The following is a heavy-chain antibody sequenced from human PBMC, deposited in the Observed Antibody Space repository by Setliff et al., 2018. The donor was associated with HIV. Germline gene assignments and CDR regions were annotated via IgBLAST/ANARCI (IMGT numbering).Heavy chain of an antibody. CDR1: GFTFSSYE. CDR2: ISSSGRTI. Sequence: PGESLKISCAASGFTFSSYEMNWARQAPGKGLEWVSYISSSGRTIYYADSVKGRFTISRDNAKNSLYLQMNSLRAEDAALYYCAREDCSSGNCYYWYFDLWGRGTLVTVSS. J-gene: IGHJ2*01. V-gene: IGHV3-48*03. CDR3: AREDCSSGNCYYWYFDL. D-gene: IGHD2-15*01.